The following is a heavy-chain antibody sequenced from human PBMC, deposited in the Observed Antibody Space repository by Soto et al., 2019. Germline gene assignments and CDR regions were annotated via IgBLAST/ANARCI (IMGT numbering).Heavy chain of an antibody. V-gene: IGHV3-7*03. J-gene: IGHJ5*02. Sequence: EVQLVDSGGGLVQPGGSVRLSCAASGFSFSNYWMSWVRQAPGKGLEWVANIKQDGSEKYYVDAVKGRFSISRDNTKNSLYLQMTSLRAEDTAVYYCSNKASYSRSSVAQGNWFDPWGQGTLVTVSS. D-gene: IGHD6-6*01. CDR3: SNKASYSRSSVAQGNWFDP. CDR2: IKQDGSEK. CDR1: GFSFSNYW.